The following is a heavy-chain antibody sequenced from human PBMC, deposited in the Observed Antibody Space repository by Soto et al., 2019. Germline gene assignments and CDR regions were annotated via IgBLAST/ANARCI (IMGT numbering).Heavy chain of an antibody. CDR1: GGSISSSSYY. J-gene: IGHJ6*02. D-gene: IGHD2-15*01. CDR3: ARDDVLCDGGRCYRVPLAV. CDR2: IYYSGST. V-gene: IGHV4-39*01. Sequence: PSETLSLTCTVSGGSISSSSYYGGWIRQPPGKGLEWIGGIYYSGSTYYNPSLKSRGTIAVDTSKNQFSLKLSSVTAADTAVYYCARDDVLCDGGRCYRVPLAVWGQGTTVPVSS.